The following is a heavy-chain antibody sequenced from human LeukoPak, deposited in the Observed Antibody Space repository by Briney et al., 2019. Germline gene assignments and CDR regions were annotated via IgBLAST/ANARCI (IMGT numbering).Heavy chain of an antibody. V-gene: IGHV4-31*03. J-gene: IGHJ3*02. CDR1: GGSISSGGYY. D-gene: IGHD3-22*01. Sequence: SETLSLTCTASGGSISSGGYYWSWIRQHPGKGLEWIGYIYYSGSTYYNPSLKSRVTISVDTSKNQFSLKLSSVTAADTAVYYCARDRASSGPDGIAFDIWGQGTMVTVSS. CDR3: ARDRASSGPDGIAFDI. CDR2: IYYSGST.